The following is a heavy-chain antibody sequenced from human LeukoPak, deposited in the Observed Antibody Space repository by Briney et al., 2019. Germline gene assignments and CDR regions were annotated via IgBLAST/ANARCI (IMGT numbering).Heavy chain of an antibody. Sequence: SETLSLTCVVYGGSFSGYYWNWIRQSPGKGLEWIGEINQSGSTNYNPSLKGRVTISVDASKNQFSLKLNSVTAADTAAYYCARGVFGRFDPWGQGTLVTVSS. D-gene: IGHD3-10*01. CDR3: ARGVFGRFDP. CDR2: INQSGST. CDR1: GGSFSGYY. J-gene: IGHJ5*02. V-gene: IGHV4-34*01.